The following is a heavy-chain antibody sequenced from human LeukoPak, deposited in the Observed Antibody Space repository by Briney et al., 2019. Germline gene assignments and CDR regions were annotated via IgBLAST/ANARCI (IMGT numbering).Heavy chain of an antibody. CDR2: SCYTGST. J-gene: IGHJ5*02. Sequence: SETLSLTCTVSGDSISSSSYYWGWLRQPPGKGLGWIVSSCYTGSTYYNQSLTTRLTISLETTKTQFSLKLSSVTAADTAVYYCARLECGGSCCPAPKYNWFDPWGQGTLVTVSS. CDR1: GDSISSSSYY. CDR3: ARLECGGSCCPAPKYNWFDP. V-gene: IGHV4-39*01. D-gene: IGHD2-15*01.